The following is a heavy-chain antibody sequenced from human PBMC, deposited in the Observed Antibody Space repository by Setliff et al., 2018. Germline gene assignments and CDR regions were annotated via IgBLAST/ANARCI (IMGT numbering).Heavy chain of an antibody. CDR3: ARAHLPGSGSYFGFDY. Sequence: ASVKVSCKASGYIFTKYGISWVRQVPGQGLEWMGWITIYNGNTNYAQKFQDRVSMTTDASTGTAYMELSSLTSDDTAVYYCARAHLPGSGSYFGFDYWGQGTLVTVFS. V-gene: IGHV1-18*01. CDR1: GYIFTKYG. J-gene: IGHJ4*02. D-gene: IGHD1-26*01. CDR2: ITIYNGNT.